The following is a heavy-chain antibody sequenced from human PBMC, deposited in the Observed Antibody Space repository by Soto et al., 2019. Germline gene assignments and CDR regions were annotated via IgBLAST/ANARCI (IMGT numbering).Heavy chain of an antibody. CDR3: AKSGKAWSRSPDD. Sequence: QVQLVESGGGVVQPGRSLRLSCLASGFTFGDFGMHWDRQAPGKGLAWVAAVSYDESNTYYADSVKGRFTISRDMSKNTLYLQINSLRHEDTAVYFCAKSGKAWSRSPDDWGQGTLVTVSS. D-gene: IGHD2-15*01. CDR2: VSYDESNT. V-gene: IGHV3-30*18. CDR1: GFTFGDFG. J-gene: IGHJ4*02.